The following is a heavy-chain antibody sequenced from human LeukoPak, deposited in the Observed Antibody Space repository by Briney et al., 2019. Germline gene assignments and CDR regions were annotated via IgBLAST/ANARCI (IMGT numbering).Heavy chain of an antibody. D-gene: IGHD3-3*01. CDR3: ARGVFVAHYDFWSGYYTGPHFDY. CDR1: GGSFSGYY. J-gene: IGHJ4*02. CDR2: INHSGST. Sequence: SETLSLTCAVYGGSFSGYYWSWIRQPPGKGLEWIGEINHSGSTNYNPSLKSRVTISVDTSKNQFSLKLSSVTAADTALYYCARGVFVAHYDFWSGYYTGPHFDYWGQGTLVTVSS. V-gene: IGHV4-34*01.